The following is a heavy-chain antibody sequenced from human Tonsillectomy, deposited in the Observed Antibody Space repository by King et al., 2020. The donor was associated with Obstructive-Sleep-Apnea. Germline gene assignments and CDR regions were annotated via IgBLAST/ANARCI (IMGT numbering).Heavy chain of an antibody. V-gene: IGHV3-23*04. Sequence: VQLVESVGGLVQPVGALRLSCAASGFTFSSYAISWVLQSPGKGLEGVAYISGWGGSPYYADSVKGRFTISRDNSKNTLYLQMNRLRAEDTAVYYCAKDVSPLRYFDWLPYYFDYWGQGTLVTVSS. CDR1: GFTFSSYA. J-gene: IGHJ4*02. CDR2: ISGWGGSP. CDR3: AKDVSPLRYFDWLPYYFDY. D-gene: IGHD3-9*01.